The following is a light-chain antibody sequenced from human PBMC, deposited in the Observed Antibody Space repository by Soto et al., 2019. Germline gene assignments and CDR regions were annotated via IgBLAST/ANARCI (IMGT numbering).Light chain of an antibody. CDR2: ANN. Sequence: QCVLTQPPSASGTPGQRVTISCSGSSSNIGSNTVHWYQQLPGTAPKLLIYANNNRTSGVTDSFAGSKSGTSVSLAITGLQSDDDADYYCQYYESNMSRYVFVNGDKVTVL. CDR3: QYYESNMSRYV. V-gene: IGLV1-40*01. J-gene: IGLJ1*01. CDR1: SSNIGSNT.